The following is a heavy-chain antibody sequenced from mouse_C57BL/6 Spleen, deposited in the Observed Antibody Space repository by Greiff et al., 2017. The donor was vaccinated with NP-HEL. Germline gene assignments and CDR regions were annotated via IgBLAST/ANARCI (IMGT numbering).Heavy chain of an antibody. CDR3: ARWRGYAMDY. CDR2: IYPRSGNT. CDR1: GYTFTSYG. Sequence: QVQLQQSGAELARPGASVKLSCKASGYTFTSYGISWVKQRTGQGLEWIGEIYPRSGNTYYNEKFKGKATLTADKSSSTAYMVLRSLTSEDSAVYFCARWRGYAMDYWGQGTSVTVSS. J-gene: IGHJ4*01. V-gene: IGHV1-81*01.